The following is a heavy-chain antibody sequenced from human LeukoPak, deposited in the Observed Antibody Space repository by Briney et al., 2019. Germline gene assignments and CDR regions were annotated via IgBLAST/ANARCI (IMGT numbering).Heavy chain of an antibody. CDR2: INPSGGST. V-gene: IGHV1-46*01. Sequence: ASVKVSCKASGYTLTSYYMHWVRQAPGQGLEWMGIINPSGGSTSYAQKFQGRVTMTRDTSTSTVYMELSSLRSEDTAVYYCARAVGALAVTTYFQHWGQGTLVTVSS. CDR1: GYTLTSYY. CDR3: ARAVGALAVTTYFQH. J-gene: IGHJ1*01. D-gene: IGHD4-17*01.